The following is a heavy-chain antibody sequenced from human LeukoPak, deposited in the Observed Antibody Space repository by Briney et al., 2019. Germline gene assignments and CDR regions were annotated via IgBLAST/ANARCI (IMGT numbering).Heavy chain of an antibody. V-gene: IGHV4-59*01. D-gene: IGHD3-22*01. J-gene: IGHJ3*02. CDR3: ARGGYDAFDI. CDR2: IYYSGST. CDR1: GGSISSYY. Sequence: SETLSLTCTVSGGSISSYYWSWIRQPPGKGLEWIGYIYYSGSTNYNPSLKSRVTISVDTSKNQFSLRLSSVTAADTAVYYCARGGYDAFDIWGQGTMVTVSS.